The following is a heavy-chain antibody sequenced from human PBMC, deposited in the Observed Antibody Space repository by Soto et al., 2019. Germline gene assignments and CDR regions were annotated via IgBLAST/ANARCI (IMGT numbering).Heavy chain of an antibody. Sequence: QVQLVQSGAEVKKPGSSVKVSCKASGGTFSSYAISWVRQAPGQGLEWMGGIIPIFGTANYAQKFQGRVTITADESTSTAYMELSSLRSDDTAVYYCARGDGYNNGAGFDYWGQGTLVTVSS. CDR2: IIPIFGTA. J-gene: IGHJ4*02. CDR3: ARGDGYNNGAGFDY. V-gene: IGHV1-69*12. D-gene: IGHD2-8*01. CDR1: GGTFSSYA.